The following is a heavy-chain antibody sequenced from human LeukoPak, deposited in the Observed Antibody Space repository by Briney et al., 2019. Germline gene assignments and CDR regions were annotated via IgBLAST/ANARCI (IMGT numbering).Heavy chain of an antibody. J-gene: IGHJ4*02. CDR1: GGSISSGSYY. Sequence: ASETLSLTCTVSGGSISSGSYYWSWIRQPAGKGLEWIGRIYTSGSTNYNPSLKSRVTISGDTSKNQFSLKLSSVTAADTAVYYCARDGRFPPEVLPRYFDYWGQGTLVTVSS. CDR2: IYTSGST. V-gene: IGHV4-61*02. D-gene: IGHD1-26*01. CDR3: ARDGRFPPEVLPRYFDY.